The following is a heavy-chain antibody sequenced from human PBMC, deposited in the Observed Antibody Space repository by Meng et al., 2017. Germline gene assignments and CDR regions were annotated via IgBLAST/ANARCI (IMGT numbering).Heavy chain of an antibody. CDR3: LDEAPRSDY. Sequence: GGVLVLPGGALSPSCAASGFTFNNYWMHWFRQVPGKGLVWVSRISGDGSITNYADSVKGRFTISRDNAKNTLYLQMNSLRPEDTAVYYCLDEAPRSDYWGQGSLVTVSS. V-gene: IGHV3-74*01. D-gene: IGHD1-1*01. CDR2: ISGDGSIT. CDR1: GFTFNNYW. J-gene: IGHJ4*02.